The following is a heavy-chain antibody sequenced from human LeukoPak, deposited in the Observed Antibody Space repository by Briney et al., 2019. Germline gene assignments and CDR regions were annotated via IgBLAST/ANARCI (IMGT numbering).Heavy chain of an antibody. V-gene: IGHV5-51*01. CDR2: IYPGDSDT. J-gene: IGHJ6*02. CDR3: ARHTYDFWSGSDGHYYYYGMDV. CDR1: GYSFTSYW. Sequence: GESLKISCKGSGYSFTSYWISWVRQMPGKGLEWMGIIYPGDSDTRYSPSFQGQVTISADKSISTAYLQWSSLKASDTAMYYCARHTYDFWSGSDGHYYYYGMDVWGQGTTVTVSS. D-gene: IGHD3-3*01.